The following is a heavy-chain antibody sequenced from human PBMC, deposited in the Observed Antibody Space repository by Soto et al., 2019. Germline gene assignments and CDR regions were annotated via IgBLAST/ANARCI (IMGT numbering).Heavy chain of an antibody. Sequence: PSETLSLTCTVSGGSISSSSYYWGWIRQPPGKGLEWIGSIYYSGSTNYNPSLKSRVTISVDTSKNQFSLKLSSVTAADTAVYYCAKGGGSSSRYGRGFDYWGQGTLVTVSS. CDR2: IYYSGST. J-gene: IGHJ4*02. D-gene: IGHD6-13*01. CDR1: GGSISSSSYY. CDR3: AKGGGSSSRYGRGFDY. V-gene: IGHV4-39*07.